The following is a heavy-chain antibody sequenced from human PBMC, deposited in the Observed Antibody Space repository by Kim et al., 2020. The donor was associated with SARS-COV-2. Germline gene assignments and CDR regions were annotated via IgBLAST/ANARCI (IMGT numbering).Heavy chain of an antibody. CDR2: ITSSSSTI. D-gene: IGHD3-16*01. J-gene: IGHJ3*01. CDR1: GFTFSAHS. CDR3: RGGPNTFDV. Sequence: GGSLRLSCTASGFTFSAHSMNWVRQAPGKGLEWLSHITSSSSTIYYADSVKGRFTISRDNAESSLYLQMNSLRDEDTAIYYCRGGPNTFDVWGQGTMVTV. V-gene: IGHV3-48*02.